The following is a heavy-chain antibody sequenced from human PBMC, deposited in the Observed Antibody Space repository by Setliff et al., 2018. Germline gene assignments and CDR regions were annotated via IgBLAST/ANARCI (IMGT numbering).Heavy chain of an antibody. J-gene: IGHJ4*02. CDR2: INHSGTT. D-gene: IGHD5-18*01. CDR3: ARGRNIAIRLLDS. V-gene: IGHV4-34*01. Sequence: SETLSLTCAASGGTFTYYYWTWIRQPPGKGLEWIGEINHSGTTNYNPSLKSRVTISIDTSKDQFSLNLRYVTAADTAVYYCARGRNIAIRLLDSWGQGNLVTVSS. CDR1: GGTFTYYY.